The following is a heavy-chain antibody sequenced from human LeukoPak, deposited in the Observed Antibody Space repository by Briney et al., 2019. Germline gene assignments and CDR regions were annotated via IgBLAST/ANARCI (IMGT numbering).Heavy chain of an antibody. CDR3: ARDPGSDYGDEYFDY. Sequence: ASVKVSCKASGYTFTGYYMHWARQAPGQGLEWMGWINPNSGGTSYAQKLQGWVTMTRDTSISTAYMELSRLRSDDTAVYYCARDPGSDYGDEYFDYWGQGTLVTVSS. CDR1: GYTFTGYY. J-gene: IGHJ4*02. CDR2: INPNSGGT. V-gene: IGHV1-2*04. D-gene: IGHD4-17*01.